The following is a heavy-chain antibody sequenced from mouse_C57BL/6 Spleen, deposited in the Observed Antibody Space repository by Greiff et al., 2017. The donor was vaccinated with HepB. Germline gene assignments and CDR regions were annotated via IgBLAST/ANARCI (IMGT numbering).Heavy chain of an antibody. Sequence: QSCKASGYTFTSYWMHWVKQRPGRGLEWIGRIDPNSGGTKYNEKFKSKATLTVDKPSSTAYMQLSSLTSEDSAVYYCARRDDYYGLYWYFDVWGTGTTVTVSS. J-gene: IGHJ1*03. CDR1: GYTFTSYW. CDR2: IDPNSGGT. D-gene: IGHD1-1*01. CDR3: ARRDDYYGLYWYFDV. V-gene: IGHV1-72*01.